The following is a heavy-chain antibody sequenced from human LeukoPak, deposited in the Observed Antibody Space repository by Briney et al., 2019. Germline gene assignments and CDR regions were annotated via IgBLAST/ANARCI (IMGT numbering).Heavy chain of an antibody. Sequence: GGSLRLSCAASGFTFSSYAMSWVRQAPGKGLEWVSAISGSGGSTYYADSVKGRFTISRDNSKNTLYLQMNSLRAEDTAVYYCAKSLGYCSGGSCYSCCDFDYWGQRTLVTVSS. J-gene: IGHJ4*02. CDR2: ISGSGGST. CDR1: GFTFSSYA. CDR3: AKSLGYCSGGSCYSCCDFDY. D-gene: IGHD2-15*01. V-gene: IGHV3-23*01.